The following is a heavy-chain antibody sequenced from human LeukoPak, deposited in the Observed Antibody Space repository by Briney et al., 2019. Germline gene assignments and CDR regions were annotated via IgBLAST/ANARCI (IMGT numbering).Heavy chain of an antibody. J-gene: IGHJ4*02. CDR3: ARRVGAVAGTHFDY. CDR2: IYYSGRT. Sequence: SETLSLTCTVSGGSISSSRYYSGWIRQPPGNGLECLGRIYYSGRTYYNPSRQDRGTIFVDTSKNQFSLKLSSVTAADTAVYYCARRVGAVAGTHFDYWGQGTLVTVSS. CDR1: GGSISSSRYY. V-gene: IGHV4-39*01. D-gene: IGHD6-19*01.